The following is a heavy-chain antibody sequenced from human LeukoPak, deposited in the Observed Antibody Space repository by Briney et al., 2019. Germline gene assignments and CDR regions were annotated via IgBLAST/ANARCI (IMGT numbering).Heavy chain of an antibody. CDR1: GGSFSGYY. Sequence: PSEILSLTCAVYGGSFSGYYWSWIRQPPGKGLEWIGEINHSGSTNYNPSLKSRVTISVDTSKNQFSLKLSSVTAEDTAVYYCARTPIRYCSGGSCYWYGMDVWGQGTTVTVSS. D-gene: IGHD2-15*01. CDR2: INHSGST. V-gene: IGHV4-34*01. J-gene: IGHJ6*02. CDR3: ARTPIRYCSGGSCYWYGMDV.